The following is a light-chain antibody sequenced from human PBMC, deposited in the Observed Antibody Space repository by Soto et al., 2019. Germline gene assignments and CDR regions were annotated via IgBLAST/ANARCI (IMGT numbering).Light chain of an antibody. CDR3: CSYAGSNCGHV. CDR1: SGDIGSYHL. CDR2: KVS. J-gene: IGLJ1*01. Sequence: QSVLTQPASVSGSPGESITISCTGTSGDIGSYHLVSWYQHQSGKAPKLIIYKVSQWPSGVSDRFSASKSGNTASLTISGLQAEDEADYYCCSYAGSNCGHVFGTGTKVTDL. V-gene: IGLV2-23*02.